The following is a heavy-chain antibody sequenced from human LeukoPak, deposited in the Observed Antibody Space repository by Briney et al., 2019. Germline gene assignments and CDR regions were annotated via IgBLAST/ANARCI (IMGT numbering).Heavy chain of an antibody. CDR2: INPNSGGT. Sequence: ASVKVSCKASGYTFTGCYMHWVRQAPGQGLEWMGRINPNSGGTNYAQKFQGRVTMTRDTSISTAYMELSRLRSDDTAVYYCARGLDILTGYYEYYFDYWGQGTLVTVSS. V-gene: IGHV1-2*06. J-gene: IGHJ4*02. D-gene: IGHD3-9*01. CDR1: GYTFTGCY. CDR3: ARGLDILTGYYEYYFDY.